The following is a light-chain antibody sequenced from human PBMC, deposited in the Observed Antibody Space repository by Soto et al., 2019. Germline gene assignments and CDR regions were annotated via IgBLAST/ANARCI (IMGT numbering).Light chain of an antibody. CDR2: GAS. CDR1: QSVRSN. J-gene: IGKJ1*01. Sequence: EIVMTQSPATLSVSPGERATLSCRASQSVRSNLAWYQQKPGQAPRLLIYGASTRPTGIPARFVGSGSGTEFTLTISSLLSEDFAVYYCQQYNNWPRTFGQGTKVDI. CDR3: QQYNNWPRT. V-gene: IGKV3-15*01.